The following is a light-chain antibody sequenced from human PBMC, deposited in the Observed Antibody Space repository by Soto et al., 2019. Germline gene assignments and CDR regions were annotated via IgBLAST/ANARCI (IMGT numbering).Light chain of an antibody. CDR1: QGIGDT. CDR2: DTS. V-gene: IGKV3-20*01. Sequence: ELVMKQSPATLSVSPRECATLSSSASQGIGDTLAWYQHKPGQPPRLLIYDTSTRATGIPDSFSGSGSATDFTLTITRLETEDSAMYYCQQYGSSGGITFGHGTRLEIK. CDR3: QQYGSSGGIT. J-gene: IGKJ5*01.